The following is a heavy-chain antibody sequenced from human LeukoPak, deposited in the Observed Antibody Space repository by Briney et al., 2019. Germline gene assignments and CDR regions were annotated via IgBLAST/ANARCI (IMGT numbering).Heavy chain of an antibody. CDR2: ISSSSSTI. CDR3: ARDRFIVGRADAFDI. D-gene: IGHD2-15*01. J-gene: IGHJ3*02. CDR1: GITFSSFW. V-gene: IGHV3-48*01. Sequence: GGSLRLSCAASGITFSSFWMTWVRQAPGKGLEWVSYISSSSSTIYYADSVKGRFTISRDNAKNSLYLQMNSLRAEDTAVYYCARDRFIVGRADAFDIWGQGTMVTVSS.